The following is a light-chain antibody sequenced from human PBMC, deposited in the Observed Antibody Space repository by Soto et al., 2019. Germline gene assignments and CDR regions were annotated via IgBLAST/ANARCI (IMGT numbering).Light chain of an antibody. CDR3: QQYNSYPRT. CDR1: QGISSY. J-gene: IGKJ1*01. V-gene: IGKV1-9*01. Sequence: QLTQSPSSLSASVGDRVAITCRASQGISSYLAWYQKKPGKAPNLLIYAASTLQSGVPSRFSGSGSGTDFTLTISSLQPEDFATYYCQQYNSYPRTFGQGTKVDIK. CDR2: AAS.